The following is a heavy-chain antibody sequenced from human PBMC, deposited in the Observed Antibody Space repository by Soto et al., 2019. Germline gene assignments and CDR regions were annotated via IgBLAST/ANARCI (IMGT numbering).Heavy chain of an antibody. CDR3: VKDLNQLLSFGVDY. Sequence: TGGSLRLSCAASGFTFSSYAMSWVRQAPGKGLEWVSAISGSGGSTYYADSVKGRFTISRDNSKNTLYLQMNSLRAEDTAVYYCVKDLNQLLSFGVDYWGQGTLVTVSS. CDR2: ISGSGGST. D-gene: IGHD2-2*01. CDR1: GFTFSSYA. V-gene: IGHV3-23*01. J-gene: IGHJ4*02.